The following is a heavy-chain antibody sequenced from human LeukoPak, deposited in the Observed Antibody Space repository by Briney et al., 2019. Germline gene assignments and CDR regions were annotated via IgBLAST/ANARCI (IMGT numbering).Heavy chain of an antibody. CDR3: ARMYSNYFDY. CDR1: GGSISSYY. V-gene: IGHV4-59*01. J-gene: IGHJ4*02. Sequence: SETLSLTCTVSGGSISSYYWTWIRQPPGRGLEWIGYIYYTGNTNYNPSLKSRVTISVDTSKNQFSLKLSSVTAADTAVYYCARMYSNYFDYWGQGTLVTVSS. CDR2: IYYTGNT. D-gene: IGHD4-11*01.